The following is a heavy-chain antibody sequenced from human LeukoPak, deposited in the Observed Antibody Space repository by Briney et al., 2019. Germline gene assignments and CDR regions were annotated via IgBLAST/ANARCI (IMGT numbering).Heavy chain of an antibody. CDR1: GFTFSSYE. CDR2: ISSSGSTR. CDR3: AREERGSSGPFDY. Sequence: PGGSLRLSCAASGFTFSSYEMNWVRQAPGKGLEWVSYISSSGSTRYYADSVKGRFTISRDNAKNSLYLQMNSLRAEDTAVYYCAREERGSSGPFDYWSQGTLVTVSS. J-gene: IGHJ4*02. V-gene: IGHV3-48*03. D-gene: IGHD6-19*01.